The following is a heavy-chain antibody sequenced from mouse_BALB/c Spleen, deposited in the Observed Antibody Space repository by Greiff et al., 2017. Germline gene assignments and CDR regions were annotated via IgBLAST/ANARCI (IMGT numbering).Heavy chain of an antibody. CDR3: ARDADVYYGSSYYAMDY. CDR1: GFSLTSYG. J-gene: IGHJ4*01. V-gene: IGHV2-9*02. CDR2: IWAGGST. Sequence: QVQLQESGPGLVAPSQSLSITCTVSGFSLTSYGVHWVRQPPGKGLEWLGVIWAGGSTNYNSALMSRLSISKDNSKSQVFLKMNSLQTDDTAMYYCARDADVYYGSSYYAMDYWGQGTSVTVSS. D-gene: IGHD1-1*01.